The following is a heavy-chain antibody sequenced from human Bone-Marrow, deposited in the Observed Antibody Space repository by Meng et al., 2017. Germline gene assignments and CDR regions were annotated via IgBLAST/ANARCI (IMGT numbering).Heavy chain of an antibody. Sequence: GESLKISCAASGFTFSSYAMSWVRQAPGKGLEWVSAISGSGGSTYYADSVKGRFTISRDNSKNTLYLQMNSLRAEDTAVYYCAKDPGYSSSWNAFDIWGQETIVTVSS. J-gene: IGHJ3*02. CDR1: GFTFSSYA. CDR3: AKDPGYSSSWNAFDI. D-gene: IGHD6-13*01. V-gene: IGHV3-23*01. CDR2: ISGSGGST.